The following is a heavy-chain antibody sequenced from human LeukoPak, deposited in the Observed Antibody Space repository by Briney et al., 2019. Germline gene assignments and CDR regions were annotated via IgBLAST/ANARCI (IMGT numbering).Heavy chain of an antibody. V-gene: IGHV1-3*01. CDR1: GYTFTSYA. CDR2: INAGNGNT. D-gene: IGHD3-10*01. Sequence: ASVKVSCKASGYTFTSYAMHWVRQAPGQRLEWMGWINAGNGNTKYSQKFQGRVTITRDTSASTAYMELSSLRSEDTAVYYCARENHYGSNWFDPWGQGTLVTVSS. CDR3: ARENHYGSNWFDP. J-gene: IGHJ5*02.